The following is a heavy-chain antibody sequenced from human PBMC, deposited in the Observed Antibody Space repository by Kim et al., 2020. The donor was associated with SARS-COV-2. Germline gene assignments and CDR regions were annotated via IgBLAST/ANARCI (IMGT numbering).Heavy chain of an antibody. CDR2: ISYDGSNK. D-gene: IGHD3-10*01. Sequence: GGSLRLSCAASGFTFSSYAMHWVRQAPGKGLEWVAVISYDGSNKYYADSVKGRFTISRDNSKNTLYLQMNSLRAEDTAVYYCGWFLYWGQGTLVTVSS. J-gene: IGHJ4*02. V-gene: IGHV3-30*04. CDR1: GFTFSSYA. CDR3: GWFLY.